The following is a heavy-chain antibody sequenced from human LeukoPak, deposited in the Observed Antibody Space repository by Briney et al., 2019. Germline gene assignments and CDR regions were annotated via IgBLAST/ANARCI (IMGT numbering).Heavy chain of an antibody. CDR1: GGSFSGYY. J-gene: IGHJ4*02. CDR2: INHSGST. Sequence: PSETLSLTCAVYGGSFSGYYWSWIRQPPGKGLEWIGEINHSGSTNYNPSLKSRVTISVDTSKNQFSLKLSSVTAADTAVYYCARGGRVGYWGQGTLVTVSS. V-gene: IGHV4-34*01. CDR3: ARGGRVGY.